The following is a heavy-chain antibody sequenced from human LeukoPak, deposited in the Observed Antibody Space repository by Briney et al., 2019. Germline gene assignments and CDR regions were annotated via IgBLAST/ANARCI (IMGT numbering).Heavy chain of an antibody. CDR2: ITRSGGST. CDR3: VKVDHYDSRAYYYVE. J-gene: IGHJ3*01. Sequence: GGSLRLSCSGSGITFSSYAMHWVRQAPGKGLEYVSAITRSGGSTYYADSVKGRFTISRDNSKNTLYLQMSSLRAEDTAVYYCVKVDHYDSRAYYYVEWGQGTMVTVSS. D-gene: IGHD3-22*01. CDR1: GITFSSYA. V-gene: IGHV3-64D*09.